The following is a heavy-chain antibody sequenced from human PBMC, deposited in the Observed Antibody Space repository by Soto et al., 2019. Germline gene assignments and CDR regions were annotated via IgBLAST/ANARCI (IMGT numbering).Heavy chain of an antibody. CDR3: ARGLTMLRGVMDS. Sequence: QVQLQASGPGLLKPSETLSLNCTVSGGASSSGGDYWSWIRQRPGKGLGWIGYIYYTGGAYYNPSLMSRLTLSVDTAKSQFSLQLTSVTAADTAVYFCARGLTMLRGVMDSWGQGTLVTVSS. V-gene: IGHV4-31*03. D-gene: IGHD3-10*01. CDR1: GGASSSGGDY. J-gene: IGHJ4*02. CDR2: IYYTGGA.